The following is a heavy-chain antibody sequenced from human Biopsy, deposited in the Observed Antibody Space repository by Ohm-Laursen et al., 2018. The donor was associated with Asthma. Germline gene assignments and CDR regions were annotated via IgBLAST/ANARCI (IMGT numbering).Heavy chain of an antibody. CDR1: GVSISSDY. Sequence: SDTLFLTCTVSGVSISSDYWSWIRQPPGKGLEWIGHIYYSGSTNYQPSLKSRVTISVDTSKNQFSLKLRSVTAADAAVYYCARGISRVTGLFDHFDSWGQGTLVTVSS. V-gene: IGHV4-59*07. CDR2: IYYSGST. J-gene: IGHJ4*02. CDR3: ARGISRVTGLFDHFDS. D-gene: IGHD2-21*02.